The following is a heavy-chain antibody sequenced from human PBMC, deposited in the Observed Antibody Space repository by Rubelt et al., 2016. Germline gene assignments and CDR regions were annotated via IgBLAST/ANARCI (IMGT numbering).Heavy chain of an antibody. CDR3: ARDRVGATGDY. J-gene: IGHJ4*02. CDR2: ISYDGSNK. V-gene: IGHV3-30*04. Sequence: VQPGRSLRLSCAASGFTFSSYAMHWVRQAPGKGLEWVAVISYDGSNKYYADSVKGRFTISRDNSKNTLYLQMNSLRAEDTAVYYCARDRVGATGDYWGQGTLVTVSS. CDR1: GFTFSSYA. D-gene: IGHD1-26*01.